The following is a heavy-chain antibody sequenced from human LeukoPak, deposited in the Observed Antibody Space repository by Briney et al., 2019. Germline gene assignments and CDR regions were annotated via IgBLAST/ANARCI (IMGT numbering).Heavy chain of an antibody. CDR3: ARGRGYDPVVFYFDS. D-gene: IGHD2-15*01. V-gene: IGHV4-39*07. Sequence: WETLSLTCSVSGAFITSRPYFWGWIRQTPGKGLEWVGSIFYSGTTYYNPSLTSRVTISEDSSKNQFSLRLHSLTAADTAIYYCARGRGYDPVVFYFDSWGQGTAVIVSS. J-gene: IGHJ4*02. CDR1: GAFITSRPYF. CDR2: IFYSGTT.